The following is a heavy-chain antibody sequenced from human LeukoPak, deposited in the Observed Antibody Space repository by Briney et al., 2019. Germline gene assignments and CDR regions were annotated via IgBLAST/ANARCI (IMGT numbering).Heavy chain of an antibody. CDR3: ARLENYYYYMDV. V-gene: IGHV4-4*09. CDR1: GGSISSYY. CDR2: IYTSGST. J-gene: IGHJ6*03. D-gene: IGHD1-1*01. Sequence: SETLSLTCTVSGGSISSYYWSWIRQPPGKGLEWIGYIYTSGSTNYNPSLKSRVTISVDTSKNQFSLKLSSVTAADTAAYYCARLENYYYYMDVWGKGTTVTVSS.